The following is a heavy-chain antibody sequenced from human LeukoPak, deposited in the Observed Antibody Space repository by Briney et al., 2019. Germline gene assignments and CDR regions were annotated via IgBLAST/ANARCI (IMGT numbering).Heavy chain of an antibody. V-gene: IGHV1-18*01. CDR1: GYTFTSYG. CDR3: ARGCGGRILGYYYYYYMDV. CDR2: ISAYNGNT. Sequence: ASVKVSCKASGYTFTSYGISWVRQAPGQGLEWMGWISAYNGNTNYAQKLQGRVTITRNTSISTAYMELSSLRSEDTAVYYCARGCGGRILGYYYYYYMDVWGKGTTVTVSS. D-gene: IGHD4-23*01. J-gene: IGHJ6*03.